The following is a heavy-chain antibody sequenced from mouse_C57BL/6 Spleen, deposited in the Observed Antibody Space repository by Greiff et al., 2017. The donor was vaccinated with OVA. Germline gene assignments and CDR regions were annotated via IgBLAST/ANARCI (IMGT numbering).Heavy chain of an antibody. CDR1: GYTFTSYW. CDR3: ARGGASYYGSSYGY. CDR2: IYPSDSET. V-gene: IGHV1-61*01. Sequence: QVQLQQPGAELVRPGSSVKLSCKASGYTFTSYWMDWVKQRPGQGLEWIGNIYPSDSETHYNQKFKDKATLTVDKSSSTAYMQLSSLTSEDSAVYYCARGGASYYGSSYGYWGQGTTLTVSS. D-gene: IGHD1-1*01. J-gene: IGHJ2*01.